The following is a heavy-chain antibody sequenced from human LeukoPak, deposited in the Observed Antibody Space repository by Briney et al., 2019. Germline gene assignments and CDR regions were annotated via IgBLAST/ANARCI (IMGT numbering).Heavy chain of an antibody. J-gene: IGHJ4*02. CDR3: AKDKSDSWRGYSYYSFAY. D-gene: IGHD3-3*01. CDR1: GGSISTNY. V-gene: IGHV4-4*07. Sequence: AETLSLAWIVSGGSISTNYWSWVRQPAGEGLEWIGRIYSNGYTDYNSAIKGRVTMSVDTAKSQFSLRLNSVTAADTAVYYCAKDKSDSWRGYSYYSFAYWGQGILVTVSS. CDR2: IYSNGYT.